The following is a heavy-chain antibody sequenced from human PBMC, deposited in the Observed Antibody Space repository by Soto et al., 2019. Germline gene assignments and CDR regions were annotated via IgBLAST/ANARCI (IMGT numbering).Heavy chain of an antibody. Sequence: GGCLRLSCAAAGFTFSSYWMHRVRQAPGKRLVWVSRINSDGISTSYADSVKGRFTISRDNAKNTLYLQMNSLRAEDTAVYYCARDTSLARHDYWGQGTLVTVSS. J-gene: IGHJ4*02. V-gene: IGHV3-74*01. CDR3: ARDTSLARHDY. CDR2: INSDGIST. CDR1: GFTFSSYW.